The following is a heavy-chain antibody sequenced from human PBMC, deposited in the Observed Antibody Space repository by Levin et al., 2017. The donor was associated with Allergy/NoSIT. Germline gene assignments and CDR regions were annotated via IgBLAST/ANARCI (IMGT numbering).Heavy chain of an antibody. CDR1: GFTFSSYW. Sequence: PGGSLRLSCEASGFTFSSYWMHWVRQAPGKGLVWVSRISSDGNITTYADSVKGRFTTSRDNAKNTLYLQMNSLRAEDTAVYYCVRITSSPKRFYNWFDPWGQGTLVTVSS. J-gene: IGHJ5*02. V-gene: IGHV3-74*01. D-gene: IGHD1-20*01. CDR2: ISSDGNIT. CDR3: VRITSSPKRFYNWFDP.